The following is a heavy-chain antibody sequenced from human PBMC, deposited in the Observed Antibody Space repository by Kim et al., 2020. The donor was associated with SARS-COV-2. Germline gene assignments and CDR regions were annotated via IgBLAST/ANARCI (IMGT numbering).Heavy chain of an antibody. J-gene: IGHJ4*02. D-gene: IGHD3-22*01. V-gene: IGHV3-23*01. Sequence: GGSLRLSCAASGFTFSSYAMSWVRQAPGKGLEWVSAISGSGGSTYYADSVKGRFTISRDNSKNTLYLQMNSLRAEDTAVYYCAKCAMTSQHYYDSSGSDYWGQGTLVTVSS. CDR3: AKCAMTSQHYYDSSGSDY. CDR1: GFTFSSYA. CDR2: ISGSGGST.